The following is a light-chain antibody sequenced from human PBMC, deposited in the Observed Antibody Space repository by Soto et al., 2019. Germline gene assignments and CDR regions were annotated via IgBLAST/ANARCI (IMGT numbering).Light chain of an antibody. J-gene: IGLJ2*01. CDR1: NSNIGSNT. V-gene: IGLV1-44*01. CDR2: SSN. Sequence: QLVLTQPPSASGTPGQRVTISCSGGNSNIGSNTVNWFQQLPGTAPKLLIYSSNQRPSGVPDRFSGSKSGTSASLAISGLQSEDEADYYCAAWDDSLTGVVFGGGTQLTVL. CDR3: AAWDDSLTGVV.